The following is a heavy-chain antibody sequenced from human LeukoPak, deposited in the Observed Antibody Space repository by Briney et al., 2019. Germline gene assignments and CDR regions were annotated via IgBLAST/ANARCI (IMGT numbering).Heavy chain of an antibody. CDR2: IYYSGST. D-gene: IGHD3-22*01. J-gene: IGHJ4*02. V-gene: IGHV4-30-4*01. CDR3: ARVRRGAFYYDSSGYYYAEYFDY. CDR1: DGSISSGDYY. Sequence: SETLSLTCTVSDGSISSGDYYWSWIRQPPGKGLEWIGYIYYSGSTYYNPSLKSRVTISVDTSKNQFSLKLSSVTAADTAVYYCARVRRGAFYYDSSGYYYAEYFDYWGQRTLVTVSS.